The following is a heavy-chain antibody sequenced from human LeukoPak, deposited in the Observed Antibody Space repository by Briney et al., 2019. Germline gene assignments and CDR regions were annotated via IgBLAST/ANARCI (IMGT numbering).Heavy chain of an antibody. CDR2: IDSDGSRT. CDR3: ARGWGADTNWYAAGFDP. CDR1: GXTFSRYW. J-gene: IGHJ5*02. D-gene: IGHD1-1*01. V-gene: IGHV3-74*01. Sequence: GGSLRLSCAASGXTFSRYWMHWVRKAPGKGLVWVSRIDSDGSRTTYADSVKGRSTISRDNAKNRLYLQMNSLRAEDTAVYYCARGWGADTNWYAAGFDPWGQGTLVTVSS.